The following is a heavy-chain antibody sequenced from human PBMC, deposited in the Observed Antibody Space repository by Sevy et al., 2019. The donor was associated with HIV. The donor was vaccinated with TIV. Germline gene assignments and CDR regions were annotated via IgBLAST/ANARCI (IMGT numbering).Heavy chain of an antibody. CDR2: ISAYNGNT. V-gene: IGHV1-18*01. CDR1: GYTFTSYG. CDR3: ARDLNYYDSSGYDHDAFDI. Sequence: ATVKVSCKASGYTFTSYGISWVRQAPGQGLEWMGWISAYNGNTNYAQKLQGRVTMTTDTSTSTAYMELRSLRSDDTAVYDCARDLNYYDSSGYDHDAFDIWGQGTMVTVSS. D-gene: IGHD3-22*01. J-gene: IGHJ3*02.